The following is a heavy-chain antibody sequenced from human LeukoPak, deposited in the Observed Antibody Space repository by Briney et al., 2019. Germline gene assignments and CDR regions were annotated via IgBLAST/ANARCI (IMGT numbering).Heavy chain of an antibody. CDR1: GFTFSSYA. J-gene: IGHJ4*02. V-gene: IGHV3-23*01. D-gene: IGHD3-9*01. CDR3: AKEKCSTILTGYCPFDY. Sequence: PGGSLRLSCAASGFTFSSYAMSWVRQAPGKGLEWVSVISSSGDDTYYTDSVKGRFTISRDNSKNVLYLQMNSLRAEDTAVYYCAKEKCSTILTGYCPFDYWGQGTLVTVSS. CDR2: ISSSGDDT.